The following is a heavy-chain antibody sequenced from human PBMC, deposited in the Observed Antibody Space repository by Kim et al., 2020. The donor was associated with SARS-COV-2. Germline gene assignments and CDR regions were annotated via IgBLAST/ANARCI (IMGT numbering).Heavy chain of an antibody. D-gene: IGHD2-2*01. CDR2: INTNTGNP. V-gene: IGHV7-4-1*02. CDR3: AAWRPPDSVYCSISSCQVIYYFDY. Sequence: ASVKVSCKASGYTFSSNAMNWVRQAPGQGPEWMGWINTNTGNPTYAQGFAGRYVFSLDTSVSTAYLQINNLKAEDSAVYYCAAWRPPDSVYCSISSCQVIYYFDYWGQGTLVTVSS. CDR1: GYTFSSNA. J-gene: IGHJ4*02.